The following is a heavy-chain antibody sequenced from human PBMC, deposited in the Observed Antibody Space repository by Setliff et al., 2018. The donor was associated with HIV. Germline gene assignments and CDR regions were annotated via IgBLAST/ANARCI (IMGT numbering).Heavy chain of an antibody. J-gene: IGHJ3*02. Sequence: GGSLRLSCAASGFIFSSYAMHWVRQAPGKGLEWVAVMSYDGNNKYYADSVKGRFTISRDNSKNTLFLQMNSLRPEDTAVYYCARHSDWYGNDAFDIWGQGTRVTVSS. CDR3: ARHSDWYGNDAFDI. CDR2: MSYDGNNK. V-gene: IGHV3-30*01. D-gene: IGHD6-19*01. CDR1: GFIFSSYA.